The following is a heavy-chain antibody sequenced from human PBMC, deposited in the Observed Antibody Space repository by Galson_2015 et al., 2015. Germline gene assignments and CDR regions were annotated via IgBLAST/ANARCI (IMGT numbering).Heavy chain of an antibody. CDR1: GFTFRSYG. CDR3: ARDQALYDYVWGSYRLGWYYFDY. J-gene: IGHJ4*02. D-gene: IGHD3-16*02. V-gene: IGHV3-33*01. CDR2: IWYDGSNK. Sequence: SLRLSCAVSGFTFRSYGMHWVRQAPGKGLEWVALIWYDGSNKYYADSVKGRFTISRDNSNNTLYLQMNSLRVEDTAVYYCARDQALYDYVWGSYRLGWYYFDYWGQGTQVTVSS.